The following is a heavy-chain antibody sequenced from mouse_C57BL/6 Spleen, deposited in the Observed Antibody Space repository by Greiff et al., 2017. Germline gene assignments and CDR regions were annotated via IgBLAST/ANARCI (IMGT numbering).Heavy chain of an antibody. CDR2: IRNKANGYTT. V-gene: IGHV7-3*01. D-gene: IGHD2-5*01. J-gene: IGHJ3*01. CDR3: ARYGDSNSEAWFAY. Sequence: EVQVVESGGGLVQPGGSLSLSCAASGFTFTDYYMSWVRQTPGKALEWLGFIRNKANGYTTEYSASVKGRFTISRDNSQSILYLQMNAQRAEDSATYYCARYGDSNSEAWFAYWGQGTLVTVSA. CDR1: GFTFTDYY.